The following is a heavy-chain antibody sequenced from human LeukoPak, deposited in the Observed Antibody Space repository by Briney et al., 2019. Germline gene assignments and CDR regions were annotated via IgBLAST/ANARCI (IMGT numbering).Heavy chain of an antibody. D-gene: IGHD2-2*01. CDR3: AKPLIVVVPAAIPWFDP. CDR2: ISGTGGRT. Sequence: GGSLRLSCAASGFTFSSYAMSWVRQAPGKGLEWVSAISGTGGRTYYADSVKGRFTISRDNSKNTLYLQMNSLRAEDTAVYYCAKPLIVVVPAAIPWFDPWGQETLVTVSS. V-gene: IGHV3-23*01. J-gene: IGHJ5*02. CDR1: GFTFSSYA.